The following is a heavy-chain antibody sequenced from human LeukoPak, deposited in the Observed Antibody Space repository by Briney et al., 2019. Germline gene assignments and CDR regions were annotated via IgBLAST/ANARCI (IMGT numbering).Heavy chain of an antibody. J-gene: IGHJ4*02. CDR3: ARDPVGIAAAGSPLDY. CDR1: GFTFSSYW. V-gene: IGHV3-74*01. Sequence: GGSLRLSCAASGFTFSSYWMHWVRQAPGKGLVWVSRINSDGSSTTYADSVKGRFTISRDNAKNTLYLQMNSLRAEDTAVYFCARDPVGIAAAGSPLDYWGQGTLVTVSS. CDR2: INSDGSST. D-gene: IGHD6-13*01.